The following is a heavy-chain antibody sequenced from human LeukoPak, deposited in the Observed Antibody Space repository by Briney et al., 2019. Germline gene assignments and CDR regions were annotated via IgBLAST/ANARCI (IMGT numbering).Heavy chain of an antibody. Sequence: SQTLSLTCTVSGGSISSGGYYWSWIRQPPGKGLEWIGEINHSGSTNYNPSLKSRVTISVDTSKNQFSLKLSSVTAADTAVYYCARVKAPYSGHYGIFDYWGQGTLVTVSS. CDR2: INHSGST. D-gene: IGHD2-15*01. CDR1: GGSISSGGYY. V-gene: IGHV4-30-2*01. J-gene: IGHJ4*02. CDR3: ARVKAPYSGHYGIFDY.